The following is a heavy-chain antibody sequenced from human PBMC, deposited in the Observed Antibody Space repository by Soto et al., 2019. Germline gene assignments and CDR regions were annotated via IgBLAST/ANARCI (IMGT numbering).Heavy chain of an antibody. CDR3: AGLYYYDSSGNDY. D-gene: IGHD3-22*01. J-gene: IGHJ4*02. Sequence: XETLSLTCAVSGCSISSSNWWSWVRQPPGKGLEWIGEIYHSGSTNYNPSLKSRVTISVDKSKNQFSLKLSSVTAADTAVYYCAGLYYYDSSGNDYWGQGTLVTVSS. V-gene: IGHV4-4*02. CDR1: GCSISSSNW. CDR2: IYHSGST.